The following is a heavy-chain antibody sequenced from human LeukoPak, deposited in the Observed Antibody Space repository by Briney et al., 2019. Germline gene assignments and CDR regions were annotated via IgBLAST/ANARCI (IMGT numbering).Heavy chain of an antibody. CDR1: GGSISSGSYY. V-gene: IGHV4-61*02. CDR2: IYTSGST. CDR3: ARDLAGNWNYVNAFDI. Sequence: SQTLSLTCTVSGGSISSGSYYWSWIRQPAGKGLEWIGRIYTSGSTNYNPSLKSRATISVDTSKNQFSLKLSSVTAADTAVYYCARDLAGNWNYVNAFDIWGQGTMVTVSS. D-gene: IGHD1-7*01. J-gene: IGHJ3*02.